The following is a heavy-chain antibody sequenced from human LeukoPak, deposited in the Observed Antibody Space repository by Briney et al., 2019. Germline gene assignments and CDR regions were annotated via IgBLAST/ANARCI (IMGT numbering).Heavy chain of an antibody. CDR1: GYSISSGYY. CDR3: ARDNDSRDPPHFDY. Sequence: SETLSLTCSVSGYSISSGYYWGWIRQPPGKGLERIGNIYHDGNTYYNPSLKSRVTISVDTSKNQFSLRLSSVTAADAAVYYCARDNDSRDPPHFDYWGQGTLVTVSS. J-gene: IGHJ4*02. D-gene: IGHD3-16*01. V-gene: IGHV4-38-2*02. CDR2: IYHDGNT.